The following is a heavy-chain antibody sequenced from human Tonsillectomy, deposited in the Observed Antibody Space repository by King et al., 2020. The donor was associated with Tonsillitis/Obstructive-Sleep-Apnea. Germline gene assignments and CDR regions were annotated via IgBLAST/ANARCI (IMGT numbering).Heavy chain of an antibody. CDR1: GFTFSSYS. V-gene: IGHV3-48*02. J-gene: IGHJ1*01. D-gene: IGHD2-15*01. CDR3: ARDVPYCSGGSCSIFPEYLQH. CDR2: ISSSSNTI. Sequence: VQLVQSGGGLVQPGGSLRLSCAASGFTFSSYSMNWVRQAPGKGLEWVSYISSSSNTIYYADSVKGRFTISRDNAKNSLYLQMNSLRDEDTAVYYCARDVPYCSGGSCSIFPEYLQHWGQGTLVTVSS.